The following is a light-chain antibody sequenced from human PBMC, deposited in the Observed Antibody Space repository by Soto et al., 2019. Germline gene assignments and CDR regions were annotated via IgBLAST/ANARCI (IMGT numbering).Light chain of an antibody. V-gene: IGKV1-5*01. CDR3: QQYNSYSPRT. Sequence: DIQMTQSPSTLSASVGDRVTITCRASQSISTYLAWYQQKPGKAPNLLIYDASTLKSPVPSRFSGSGSGTEFTLTISNLQPDDFATYYCQQYNSYSPRTFGQGTRVAIK. CDR2: DAS. CDR1: QSISTY. J-gene: IGKJ1*01.